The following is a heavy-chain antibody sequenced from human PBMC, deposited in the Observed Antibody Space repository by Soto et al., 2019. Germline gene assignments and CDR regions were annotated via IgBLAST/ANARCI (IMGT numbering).Heavy chain of an antibody. J-gene: IGHJ6*02. D-gene: IGHD3-22*01. Sequence: GGSLRLSCAASAFTFSSYAISWVRQAPGQGLEWMGGIIPIFDTADYAQKFQGRVTITADESTNTAYMELSSLRSEDTAVYYCAGHSSGVPGYYYGMDVWGQGTTVTISS. V-gene: IGHV1-69*01. CDR2: IIPIFDTA. CDR3: AGHSSGVPGYYYGMDV. CDR1: AFTFSSYA.